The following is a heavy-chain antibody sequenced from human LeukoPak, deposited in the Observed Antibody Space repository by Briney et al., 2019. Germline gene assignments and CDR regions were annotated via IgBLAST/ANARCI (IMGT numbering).Heavy chain of an antibody. D-gene: IGHD3/OR15-3a*01. Sequence: PSETLSLTCSVSGVSTSSSNSYWGWIRQPPGKGLEWIGSIYYTGNTYYNASLKSRVTIDTSKNQFSLKLTSVTAADTAVYYCAKQTGSGLFILPGGQGTLVTVSS. CDR2: IYYTGNT. V-gene: IGHV4-39*01. CDR3: AKQTGSGLFILP. J-gene: IGHJ4*02. CDR1: GVSTSSSNSY.